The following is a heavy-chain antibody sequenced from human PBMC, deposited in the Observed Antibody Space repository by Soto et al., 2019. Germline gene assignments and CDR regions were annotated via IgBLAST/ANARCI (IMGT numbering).Heavy chain of an antibody. J-gene: IGHJ4*02. CDR1: GYTFTDYA. CDR3: ARDTGYTFGSLNY. D-gene: IGHD5-18*01. CDR2: MNAGVGNT. Sequence: HVELVQSGADVKKPGATVTISCKASGYTFTDYALHWVRQAPGQRLEWMGWMNAGVGNTLYSQKFQGRITITRDTSASTAYMELNSLKSEDTAIYYCARDTGYTFGSLNYWGPGTLVTVSS. V-gene: IGHV1-3*01.